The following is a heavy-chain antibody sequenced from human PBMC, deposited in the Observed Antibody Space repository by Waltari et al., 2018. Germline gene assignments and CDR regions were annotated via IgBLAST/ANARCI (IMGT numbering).Heavy chain of an antibody. V-gene: IGHV1-46*01. CDR2: INPSGGST. J-gene: IGHJ4*02. Sequence: QVQLVQSGAEVKKPGASLKVSCKASGYTFTSYYMHWVRQAPGQGLEWMGIINPSGGSTSYAQKFQGRVTMTRDTSTSTVYMELSSLRSEDTAVYYCARDGYYDSSGYYYFDYWGQGTLVTVSS. D-gene: IGHD3-22*01. CDR3: ARDGYYDSSGYYYFDY. CDR1: GYTFTSYY.